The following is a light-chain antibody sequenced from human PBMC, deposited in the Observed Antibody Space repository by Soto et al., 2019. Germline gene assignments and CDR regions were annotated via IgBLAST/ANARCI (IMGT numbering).Light chain of an antibody. Sequence: QSALTQPASVSGSPGHSIAISCTGSSSDVGGYNFVAWYQQHSGKATKLMISDVSNRPSGFSDRFSGSKSGNTASLTISGLQAEDEADYFCSSYTSSSTYVFGTGTKVTVL. CDR1: SSDVGGYNF. CDR2: DVS. CDR3: SSYTSSSTYV. V-gene: IGLV2-14*03. J-gene: IGLJ1*01.